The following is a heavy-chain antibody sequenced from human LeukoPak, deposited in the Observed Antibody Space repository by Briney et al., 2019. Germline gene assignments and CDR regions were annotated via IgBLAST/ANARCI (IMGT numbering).Heavy chain of an antibody. D-gene: IGHD3-22*01. CDR1: GGSISSGSYY. CDR3: AREGGYYYDTSGPDAFDI. CDR2: ISLSGNT. J-gene: IGHJ3*02. Sequence: PSETLSLTCTVSGGSISSGSYYWSWIRQPAGQGLEWIGRISLSGNTNYNPSFKSRITISIDTSKNQFSLRLSSVTAADTAVYYCAREGGYYYDTSGPDAFDIWGQGTMVTVSS. V-gene: IGHV4-61*02.